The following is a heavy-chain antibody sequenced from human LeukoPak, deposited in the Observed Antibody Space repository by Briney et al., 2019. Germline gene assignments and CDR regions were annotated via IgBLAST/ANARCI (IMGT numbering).Heavy chain of an antibody. Sequence: PSETLSLTCTVSGGSISSYYWSWIRQPPGKGLEWIGYIFYSGSTNYHPSLRSRVTISVDTSKNQFSLKLSSVTAADTAVYYCARGPKGAVWGSYRYTGSLDYWGQGTLVTVSS. D-gene: IGHD3-16*02. J-gene: IGHJ4*02. V-gene: IGHV4-59*01. CDR2: IFYSGST. CDR1: GGSISSYY. CDR3: ARGPKGAVWGSYRYTGSLDY.